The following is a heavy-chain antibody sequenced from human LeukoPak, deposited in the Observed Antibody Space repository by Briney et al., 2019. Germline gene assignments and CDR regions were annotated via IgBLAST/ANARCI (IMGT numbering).Heavy chain of an antibody. J-gene: IGHJ4*02. CDR3: AKDGSWSCTD. CDR1: GFTFSSSA. Sequence: GGSLRLSCGASGFTFSSSAMHWVRQSPGKGLEWVAYIAHHGNNKYYADSVKGRFTISRDNSKGSLYLQMSSLRGDDTAVYYCAKDGSWSCTDWGQGTLVRVSS. CDR2: IAHHGNNK. D-gene: IGHD2-8*02. V-gene: IGHV3-30*02.